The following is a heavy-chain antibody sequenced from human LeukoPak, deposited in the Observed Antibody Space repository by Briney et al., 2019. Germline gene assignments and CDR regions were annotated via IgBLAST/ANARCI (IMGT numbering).Heavy chain of an antibody. V-gene: IGHV1-69*05. J-gene: IGHJ4*02. CDR2: IIPIFGTA. CDR1: GGTFISYA. Sequence: ASVKVSCKASGGTFISYAISWVRQAPGQGLEWMGGIIPIFGTANYAQKFQGRVTITTDESTSTAYMELSSLRSEDTAVYYCARDGGRAAFDYWSQGTLVTVSS. CDR3: ARDGGRAAFDY. D-gene: IGHD3-16*01.